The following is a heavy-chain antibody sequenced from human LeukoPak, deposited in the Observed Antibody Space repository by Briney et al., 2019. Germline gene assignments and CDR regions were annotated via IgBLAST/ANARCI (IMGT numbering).Heavy chain of an antibody. J-gene: IGHJ3*02. Sequence: GGSLRLSCEASGFTFSSYGLHWFRKAPGKGLEGVAFIRYDGSNKYYADFVKGRFTISRDNSKNTLYLQMNSLRAKDTTVYYCARARSSYGYGDAFDIWGQGTMVSVFS. V-gene: IGHV3-30*02. CDR1: GFTFSSYG. CDR2: IRYDGSNK. CDR3: ARARSSYGYGDAFDI. D-gene: IGHD5-18*01.